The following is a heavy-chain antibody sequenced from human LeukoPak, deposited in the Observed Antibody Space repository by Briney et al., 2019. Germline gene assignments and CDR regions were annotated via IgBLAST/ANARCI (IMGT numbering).Heavy chain of an antibody. J-gene: IGHJ4*02. Sequence: GGSLRLSCTVSGFTVSSNSMSWVRQAPGKGLEWVSFIYTTGSTHNSDSVKGRSTISRDSSKNTLYLQMNSLRTEDTAVYYCARRAGDYSHPYDYWGQGTLVTVSS. CDR3: ARRAGDYSHPYDY. CDR1: GFTVSSNS. D-gene: IGHD3-22*01. CDR2: IYTTGST. V-gene: IGHV3-53*01.